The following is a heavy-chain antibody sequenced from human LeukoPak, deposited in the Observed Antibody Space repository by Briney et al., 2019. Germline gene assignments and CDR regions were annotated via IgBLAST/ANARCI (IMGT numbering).Heavy chain of an antibody. J-gene: IGHJ6*03. CDR3: ARGIRGYYYYYMDV. V-gene: IGHV1-69*05. Sequence: ASVKVSCKASGGTFSSYPISWVRQAPGQGLEWMGGIIPIFGTTNYVQKFQGRVTITTDESTSTAYMELSSLRSEDTAVYYCARGIRGYYYYYMDVWGKGTTVTVSS. CDR1: GGTFSSYP. CDR2: IIPIFGTT.